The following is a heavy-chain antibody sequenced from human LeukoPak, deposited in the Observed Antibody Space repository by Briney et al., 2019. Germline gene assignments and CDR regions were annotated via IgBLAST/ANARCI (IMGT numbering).Heavy chain of an antibody. J-gene: IGHJ4*02. CDR2: ISAYNGNT. Sequence: VASVKVSCKASGYTFTSYGISWVRQAPGQGLEWMGWISAYNGNTNYAQKLQGRVTMTTDTSTSTAYMELRSLRSDDTAVYYCARDYYDSSGYYASYFDYWGQGTLVTASS. D-gene: IGHD3-22*01. CDR1: GYTFTSYG. V-gene: IGHV1-18*01. CDR3: ARDYYDSSGYYASYFDY.